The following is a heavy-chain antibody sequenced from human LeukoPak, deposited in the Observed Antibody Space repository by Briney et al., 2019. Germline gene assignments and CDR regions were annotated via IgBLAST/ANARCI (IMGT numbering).Heavy chain of an antibody. V-gene: IGHV3-7*05. CDR1: GFTFSKYW. CDR3: AKEESNFWSGYPDY. D-gene: IGHD3-3*01. Sequence: GGSLRLSCAASGFTFSKYWMTWVRQAPGKGLEWVANIKEDGSEKYCGDSVKGRFTISRDNAKNSLYLQMNSLRAEDSAVYYCAKEESNFWSGYPDYWGQGTLVTASS. J-gene: IGHJ4*02. CDR2: IKEDGSEK.